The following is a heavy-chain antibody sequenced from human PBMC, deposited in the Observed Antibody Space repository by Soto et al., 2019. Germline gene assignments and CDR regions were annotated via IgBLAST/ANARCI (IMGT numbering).Heavy chain of an antibody. J-gene: IGHJ3*02. CDR1: GGSISSSNW. D-gene: IGHD6-13*01. CDR2: IYHSGST. Sequence: SETLSLTCAVSGGSISSSNWWSWVRQPPGKGLEWIGEIYHSGSTNYNPSPKSRVTISVDKSKNQFSLKLSSVTAADTAVYYCARVKLAAAGTLDAFDIWGQGTMVTVSS. V-gene: IGHV4-4*02. CDR3: ARVKLAAAGTLDAFDI.